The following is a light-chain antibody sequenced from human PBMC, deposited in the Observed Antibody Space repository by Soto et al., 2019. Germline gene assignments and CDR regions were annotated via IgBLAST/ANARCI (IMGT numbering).Light chain of an antibody. CDR2: GNS. Sequence: QSVLTQPPSVSGAPGQRVTISSPGATSKFGAGYDVHWYQQLPGTAPKLLIYGNSNRPSGVPDRFSGSKSGTSASLAITGLQAEDEADYYCQSYDSSLSVSYVFGTGTKLTVL. CDR3: QSYDSSLSVSYV. J-gene: IGLJ1*01. V-gene: IGLV1-40*01. CDR1: TSKFGAGYD.